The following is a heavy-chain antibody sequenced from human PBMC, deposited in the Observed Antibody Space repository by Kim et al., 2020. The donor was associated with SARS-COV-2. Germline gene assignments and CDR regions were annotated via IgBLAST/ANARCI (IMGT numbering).Heavy chain of an antibody. CDR1: GITFSRSG. CDR2: ISYDGTSK. D-gene: IGHD1-1*01. J-gene: IGHJ4*02. Sequence: GGSLRLSCVAFGITFSRSGMHWVRQAPGKGLVWVAFISYDGTSKDYTDAVKGRFTISRDNSKNTLYLQMNTLRGEDSAVYYCARDRAGTDIDHWGQGALVTVSS. CDR3: ARDRAGTDIDH. V-gene: IGHV3-30*03.